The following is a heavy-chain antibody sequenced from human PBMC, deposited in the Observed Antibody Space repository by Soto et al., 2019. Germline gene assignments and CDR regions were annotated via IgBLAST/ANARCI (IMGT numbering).Heavy chain of an antibody. J-gene: IGHJ4*02. Sequence: QITLKESGPTLVKPTQTLTLTCTFSGFSLSSTRMAVGWIRQPPGKALEWLALIYWDDDKRYSPFLKSRLTIXXXTXKNTVVLTMSNMDPVDTARYYCAHIVVAGLGYYFDYWGQGTLVTVSS. V-gene: IGHV2-5*02. CDR1: GFSLSSTRMA. CDR3: AHIVVAGLGYYFDY. CDR2: IYWDDDK. D-gene: IGHD6-19*01.